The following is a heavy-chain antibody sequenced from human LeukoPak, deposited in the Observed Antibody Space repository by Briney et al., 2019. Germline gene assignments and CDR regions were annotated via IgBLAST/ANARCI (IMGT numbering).Heavy chain of an antibody. V-gene: IGHV3-21*05. CDR2: ISSSSSYI. CDR1: GFTFSSYE. J-gene: IGHJ6*03. Sequence: GGSLRLSCAASGFTFSSYEMHWVRQAPGKGLQWVSYISSSSSYIYYADSVKGRFTISRDNAKNSLYLQMNSLRAEDTAVYYCARSEMGYYNYYMDVWGKGTTVTISS. CDR3: ARSEMGYYNYYMDV. D-gene: IGHD5-24*01.